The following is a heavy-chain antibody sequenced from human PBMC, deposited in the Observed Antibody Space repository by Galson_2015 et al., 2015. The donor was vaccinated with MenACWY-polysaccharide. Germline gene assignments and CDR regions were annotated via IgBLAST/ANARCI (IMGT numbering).Heavy chain of an antibody. Sequence: SLRLSCAASGFTFSSYAMHWVRQAPGKGLEWVAVISYDETNKYYADSVKGRFTISRDNSKKMLYLRMDSLRNEDTALYYRARSYCDRTNCYGMDVWGQGTTVIVSS. CDR2: ISYDETNK. CDR1: GFTFSSYA. J-gene: IGHJ6*02. D-gene: IGHD2-21*01. CDR3: ARSYCDRTNCYGMDV. V-gene: IGHV3-30-3*01.